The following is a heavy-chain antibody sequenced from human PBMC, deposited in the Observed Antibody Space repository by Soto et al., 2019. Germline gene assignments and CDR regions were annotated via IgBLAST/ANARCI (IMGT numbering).Heavy chain of an antibody. CDR3: ARDLVPAAISFYGMDV. Sequence: GASVKVSCKASAYTFTNYGISWVRQAPGQGLEWMGWINPNSGATNYAQKFQGRVTMTRDTSISTAYMELSRLRSDDTAVYYCARDLVPAAISFYGMDVWGQGTTVTVSS. D-gene: IGHD2-2*01. CDR1: AYTFTNYG. V-gene: IGHV1-2*02. J-gene: IGHJ6*02. CDR2: INPNSGAT.